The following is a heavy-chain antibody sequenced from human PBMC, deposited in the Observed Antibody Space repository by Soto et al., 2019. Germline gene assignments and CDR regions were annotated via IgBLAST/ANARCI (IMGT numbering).Heavy chain of an antibody. CDR1: GGSISSYY. CDR2: IYYSGST. J-gene: IGHJ5*02. V-gene: IGHV4-59*01. D-gene: IGHD1-7*01. Sequence: SETLSLTCTVSGGSISSYYWSWIRQPPGKGLEWIGYIYYSGSTNYNPSLKSRVTISVDTSKNQFSLKLSSVTAADTAVYYCARVVSRADNWNYDRRFDPWGQGTLVTVAS. CDR3: ARVVSRADNWNYDRRFDP.